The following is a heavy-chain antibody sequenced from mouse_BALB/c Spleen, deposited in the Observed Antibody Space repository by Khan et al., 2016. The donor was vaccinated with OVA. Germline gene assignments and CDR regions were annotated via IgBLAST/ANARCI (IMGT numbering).Heavy chain of an antibody. CDR1: GYSITRDYA. V-gene: IGHV3-2*02. J-gene: IGHJ4*01. Sequence: VQLKESGPGLVKPSQSLSLTCTVTGYSITRDYAWNWIRQFPGNKLEWMGYISYSGSTNYNPALKSRISITRDTSKNQFFLQLNSVTTEDTATYYCARDGSRYNYAMDYWGQGTSVTGSS. CDR3: ARDGSRYNYAMDY. CDR2: ISYSGST. D-gene: IGHD2-3*01.